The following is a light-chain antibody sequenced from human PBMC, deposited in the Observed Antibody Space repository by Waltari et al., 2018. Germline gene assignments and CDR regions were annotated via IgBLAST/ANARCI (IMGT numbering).Light chain of an antibody. CDR1: QSISSF. J-gene: IGKJ4*01. CDR2: AAS. V-gene: IGKV1-39*01. CDR3: QQSYRTPLT. Sequence: DIQMTQSPSSLSASVGDRVTSTCRTSQSISSFLNWYQQKPGKAPKLLMYAASSLQSGVPSRFSGSGSGTDFTLTISSLHPEDFATYYCQQSYRTPLTFGGGTKVDIK.